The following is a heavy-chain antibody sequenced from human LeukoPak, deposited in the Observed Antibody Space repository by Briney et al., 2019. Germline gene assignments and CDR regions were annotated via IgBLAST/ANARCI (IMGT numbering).Heavy chain of an antibody. J-gene: IGHJ4*02. CDR1: GGSISSYY. V-gene: IGHV4-59*01. CDR2: IYYSGST. CDR3: AREGIAAAGSFDY. Sequence: SETLSLTCTVSGGSISSYYWSWIRQPPGKGLEWIGYIYYSGSTNYNPSLKSRVTISVDTSKNQLSLKLSSVTAADTAVYYCAREGIAAAGSFDYWGQGTLVTVSS. D-gene: IGHD6-13*01.